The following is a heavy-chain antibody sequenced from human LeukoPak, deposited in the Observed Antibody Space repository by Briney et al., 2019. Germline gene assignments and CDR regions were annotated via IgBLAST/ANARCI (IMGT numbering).Heavy chain of an antibody. D-gene: IGHD3-10*01. Sequence: GGSLRLSCAASGFTFSSYAMNWVRQAPGKGLEWVSVIYSGGSTYYADSVKGRFTISRDNSKNTLYLQMNSLRAEDTAVYYCASGSGSYRTPYYYMDVWGTGTTVTVSS. V-gene: IGHV3-53*01. J-gene: IGHJ6*03. CDR1: GFTFSSYA. CDR3: ASGSGSYRTPYYYMDV. CDR2: IYSGGST.